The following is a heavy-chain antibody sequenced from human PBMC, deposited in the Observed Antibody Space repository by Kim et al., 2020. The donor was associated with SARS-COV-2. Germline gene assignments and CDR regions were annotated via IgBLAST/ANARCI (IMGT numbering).Heavy chain of an antibody. CDR1: GGSISSGDYY. CDR2: IYYSGST. D-gene: IGHD3-9*01. Sequence: SETLSLTCTVSGGSISSGDYYWSWIRQPPGKGLEWIGYIYYSGSTYYNPSLKSRVTISVDTSKNQFSLKLSSVTAADTAVYYCARAYYDILTGSYYFDYWGQGTLVTVSS. CDR3: ARAYYDILTGSYYFDY. V-gene: IGHV4-30-4*01. J-gene: IGHJ4*02.